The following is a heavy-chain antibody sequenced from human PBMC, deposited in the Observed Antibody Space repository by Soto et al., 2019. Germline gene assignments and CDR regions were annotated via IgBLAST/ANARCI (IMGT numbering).Heavy chain of an antibody. CDR1: GYTFTSYG. D-gene: IGHD6-19*01. CDR2: ISAYNGNT. Sequence: ASVKVSCKACGYTFTSYGISWVRQAPGQGLEWMGWISAYNGNTNYAQKLQGRVTMTTDTSTSTAYMELRSLRSDDTAVYYCARVFMMVAGTSGDNWFDPWGQGTLVTVSS. V-gene: IGHV1-18*01. CDR3: ARVFMMVAGTSGDNWFDP. J-gene: IGHJ5*02.